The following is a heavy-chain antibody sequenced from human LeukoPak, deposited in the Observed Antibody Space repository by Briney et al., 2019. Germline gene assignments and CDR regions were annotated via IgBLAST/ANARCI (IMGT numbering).Heavy chain of an antibody. CDR1: GFTLSSYA. CDR3: ARENWANDY. D-gene: IGHD7-27*01. CDR2: INQDGRTK. V-gene: IGHV3-7*01. Sequence: GGSLRLSCAASGFTLSSYAMSWVRQAPGKGLEWVANINQDGRTKYYVDSVKGRFTISRDNAINSVFLQMNSLRAEDTAVYYCARENWANDYWGQGTLVTVSS. J-gene: IGHJ4*02.